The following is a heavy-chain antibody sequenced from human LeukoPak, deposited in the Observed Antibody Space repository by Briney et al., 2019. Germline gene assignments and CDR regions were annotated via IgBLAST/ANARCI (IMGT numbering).Heavy chain of an antibody. Sequence: PSETLSLTCTVSGGSTSIYYWNWIRQPPGKGLEWIGYIEHSGSTYYNPSLESRVTVAVDTSKNQIFLRLNSVTPADTAVYYCARHARLSSSWSNFDYWGQGTLVTVSS. J-gene: IGHJ4*02. CDR3: ARHARLSSSWSNFDY. CDR1: GGSTSIYY. D-gene: IGHD6-13*01. CDR2: IEHSGST. V-gene: IGHV4-59*01.